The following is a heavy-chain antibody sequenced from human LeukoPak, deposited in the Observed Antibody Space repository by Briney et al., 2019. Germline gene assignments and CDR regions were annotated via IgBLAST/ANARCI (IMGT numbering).Heavy chain of an antibody. CDR3: ARDLLYSSSWAFDY. D-gene: IGHD6-13*01. CDR1: GYTFTSYG. CDR2: ISAYNGNT. V-gene: IGHV1-18*01. J-gene: IGHJ4*02. Sequence: GASVKVSCKASGYTFTSYGISWVRQAPGQGLEWMGWISAYNGNTNYAQKLQGRVTMTRDTSTSTAYMELRSLRSDDTAVYYCARDLLYSSSWAFDYWGQGTLVTVSS.